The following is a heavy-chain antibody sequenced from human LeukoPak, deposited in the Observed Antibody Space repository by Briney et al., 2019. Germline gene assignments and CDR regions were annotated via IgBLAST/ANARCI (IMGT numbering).Heavy chain of an antibody. D-gene: IGHD6-19*01. CDR1: GYSFTSYW. Sequence: GESLKISCKGSGYSFTSYWIGWVRQMPGKGLEWMGIIYPGDSDTRYSPSFHGQATISADKSISAAYLQWSSLKASDTAMYYCARHDSSGWYYAFDIWGQGTMVTVSS. V-gene: IGHV5-51*01. CDR2: IYPGDSDT. J-gene: IGHJ3*02. CDR3: ARHDSSGWYYAFDI.